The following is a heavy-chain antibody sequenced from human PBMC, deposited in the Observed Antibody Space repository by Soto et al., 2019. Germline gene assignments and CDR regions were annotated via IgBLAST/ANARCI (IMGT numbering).Heavy chain of an antibody. CDR3: ASSGSKPRFDY. CDR1: GVTVNNY. V-gene: IGHV3-66*01. CDR2: INSGGST. Sequence: PGGSLRLSCAASGVTVNNYMSWVRQAPGKGLAWTSVINSGGSTYYADSVKGRFTISRDNSKNTLYLQMNSLRAEDTAVYYCASSGSKPRFDYWGQGTLVTVSS. J-gene: IGHJ4*02. D-gene: IGHD1-26*01.